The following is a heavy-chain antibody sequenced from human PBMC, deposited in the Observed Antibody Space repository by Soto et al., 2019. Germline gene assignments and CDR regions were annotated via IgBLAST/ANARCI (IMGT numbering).Heavy chain of an antibody. CDR3: AREDYYDSSGYVPLYYGMDV. J-gene: IGHJ6*02. CDR2: IIPIFGTA. Sequence: QVQLVQSGAEVKKPGSSVKVSCKASGGTFSSYAISWVRQAPGQGLEWMGGIIPIFGTANYAQKFQGRVTITADESTSKAYMELSSLRSEDTAVYYCAREDYYDSSGYVPLYYGMDVWGHGTTVTVSS. CDR1: GGTFSSYA. D-gene: IGHD3-22*01. V-gene: IGHV1-69*01.